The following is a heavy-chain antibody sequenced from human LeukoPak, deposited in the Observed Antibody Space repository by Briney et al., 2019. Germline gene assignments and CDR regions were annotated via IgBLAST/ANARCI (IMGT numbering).Heavy chain of an antibody. V-gene: IGHV3-30*02. J-gene: IGHJ4*02. CDR3: AKHYYDSSGGFDY. CDR2: IQYDGSEK. D-gene: IGHD3-22*01. Sequence: GGSLRLSCAASGFAFSRSGMHWVRQAPGKGLEWVAFIQYDGSEKYYAESVKGRFTVSRDNSKNTLYLQMNSLRAEDTAVYYCAKHYYDSSGGFDYWGQGTLVTVSS. CDR1: GFAFSRSG.